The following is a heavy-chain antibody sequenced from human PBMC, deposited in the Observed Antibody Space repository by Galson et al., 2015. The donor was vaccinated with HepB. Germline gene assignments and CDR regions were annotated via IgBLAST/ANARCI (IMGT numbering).Heavy chain of an antibody. CDR1: GFTFSSYA. Sequence: SLRLSCAASGFTFSSYAMHWVRQAPGKGLEWVAVISYDGSNKYYADSVKGRFTISRDNSKNTLYLQMNSLRAEDTVVYYCARDSAKSDYYYYGMDVWGQGTTVTVSS. CDR2: ISYDGSNK. V-gene: IGHV3-30*04. CDR3: ARDSAKSDYYYYGMDV. J-gene: IGHJ6*02.